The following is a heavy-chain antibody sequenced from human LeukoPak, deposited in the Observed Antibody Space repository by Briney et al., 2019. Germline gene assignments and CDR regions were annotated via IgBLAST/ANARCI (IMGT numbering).Heavy chain of an antibody. V-gene: IGHV1-69*13. CDR1: GGTFSRYA. Sequence: SVKVSCKASGGTFSRYAISWVRQAPGQGLEWMGGIIPIFGTANYAQKFQGRITITADESTSTAYMELSSLRSEDTAVYYCARGPITTRSHFDYWGQGTLVTVSS. D-gene: IGHD3-22*01. J-gene: IGHJ4*02. CDR3: ARGPITTRSHFDY. CDR2: IIPIFGTA.